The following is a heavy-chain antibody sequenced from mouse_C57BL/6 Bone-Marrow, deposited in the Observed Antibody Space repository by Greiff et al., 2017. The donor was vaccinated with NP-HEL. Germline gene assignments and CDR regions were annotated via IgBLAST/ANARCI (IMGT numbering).Heavy chain of an antibody. CDR2: IDPSDSYT. J-gene: IGHJ2*01. CDR3: ARLYYYGSSLYYFDY. Sequence: QVQLQQPGAELVKPGASVKLSCKASSYTFTSYWMQWVKQRPGQGLEWIGEIDPSDSYTNYKQKFKGKATLTVDTSSSTAYMQLSSLTSEDSAVYDWARLYYYGSSLYYFDYWGQGTTLTVSS. CDR1: SYTFTSYW. V-gene: IGHV1-50*01. D-gene: IGHD1-1*01.